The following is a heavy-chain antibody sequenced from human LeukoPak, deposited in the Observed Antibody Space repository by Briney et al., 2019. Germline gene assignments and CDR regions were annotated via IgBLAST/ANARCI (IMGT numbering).Heavy chain of an antibody. V-gene: IGHV3-64D*09. Sequence: GGSLRLSCSASGFTFSSYAMHWVRQAPGKGLEYVSAISSNGGSTYYADSVKGRFTIPRDNSKNTLYLQMSSLRAEDTAVYYCVKGGTTYYYGSGSSGTDYWGQGTLVTVSS. D-gene: IGHD3-10*01. CDR1: GFTFSSYA. CDR3: VKGGTTYYYGSGSSGTDY. J-gene: IGHJ4*02. CDR2: ISSNGGST.